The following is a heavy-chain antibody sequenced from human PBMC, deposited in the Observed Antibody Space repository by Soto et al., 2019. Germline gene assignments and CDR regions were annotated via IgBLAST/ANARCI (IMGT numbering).Heavy chain of an antibody. CDR3: ARDRITIFGVVISPPNWFDP. V-gene: IGHV1-46*01. J-gene: IGHJ5*02. Sequence: QVQLVQSGAEVKKPGASVKVSCKASGYTFTSYYMHWVRQAPGQGLEWMGIINPSGGSTSYAQKFQGRVTMTRDTSTSTVYMELSSLRSEDTAVYYCARDRITIFGVVISPPNWFDPWGQGTLVTVSS. CDR1: GYTFTSYY. D-gene: IGHD3-3*01. CDR2: INPSGGST.